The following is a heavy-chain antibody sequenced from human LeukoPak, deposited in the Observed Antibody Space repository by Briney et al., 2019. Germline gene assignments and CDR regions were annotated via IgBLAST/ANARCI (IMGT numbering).Heavy chain of an antibody. CDR2: INPNSGGT. CDR1: RYTFTGYY. CDR3: ARVGSSDY. Sequence: SVKVSCKASRYTFTGYYTHWVRQAPSQGLYWMGWINPNSGGTNYAQKFQGRVTMTRDTSISPDYMELSRLRSDDTAVYYCARVGSSDYWGQGTLVTVSS. J-gene: IGHJ4*02. D-gene: IGHD2-15*01. V-gene: IGHV1-2*02.